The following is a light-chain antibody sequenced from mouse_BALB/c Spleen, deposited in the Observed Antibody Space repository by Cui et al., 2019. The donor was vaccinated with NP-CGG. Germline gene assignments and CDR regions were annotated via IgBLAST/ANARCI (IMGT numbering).Light chain of an antibody. CDR3: ALWYSNHWV. CDR1: TGAVTTSSY. V-gene: IGLV1*01. J-gene: IGLJ1*01. Sequence: QAVVTQESALTTSPGETVTFTCRSSTGAVTTSSYANWVQEKPDHLFTGLIGGTNNRAPGVPARFSGSLIGDKAALTITGAQTEDDAIYFCALWYSNHWVFGGGTKLTVL. CDR2: GTN.